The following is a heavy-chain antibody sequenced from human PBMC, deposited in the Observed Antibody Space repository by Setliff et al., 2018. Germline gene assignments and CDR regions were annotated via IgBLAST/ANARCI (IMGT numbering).Heavy chain of an antibody. V-gene: IGHV1-69*05. CDR1: GGSFSSYG. Sequence: SVKVSCKASGGSFSSYGITWVRQAPGQGLEWMGGTIPMFGTTNYAQKFQGRVTIITDESTSTAYMELRSLRTEDTAVYYCAREGVDTGSSTDYRYYMDVWGKGTTVTVSS. J-gene: IGHJ6*03. D-gene: IGHD5-18*01. CDR2: TIPMFGTT. CDR3: AREGVDTGSSTDYRYYMDV.